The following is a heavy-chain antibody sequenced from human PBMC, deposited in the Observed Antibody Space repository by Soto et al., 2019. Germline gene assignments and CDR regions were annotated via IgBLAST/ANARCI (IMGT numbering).Heavy chain of an antibody. Sequence: VKVSCKASGYTFTSYGISWVRQAPGQGLEWMGWISAYNGNTNYAQKLQGRVTMTTDTSTSTAYMELRSLRSDDTAAYYCARDRGASLRGAANYFDYWGQGTLVTVSS. CDR2: ISAYNGNT. CDR3: ARDRGASLRGAANYFDY. V-gene: IGHV1-18*01. J-gene: IGHJ4*02. CDR1: GYTFTSYG. D-gene: IGHD5-12*01.